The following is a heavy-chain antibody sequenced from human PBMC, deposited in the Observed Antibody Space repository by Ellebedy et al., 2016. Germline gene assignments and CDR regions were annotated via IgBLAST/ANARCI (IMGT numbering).Heavy chain of an antibody. CDR1: GFIFSNND. D-gene: IGHD4/OR15-4a*01. V-gene: IGHV3-23*01. J-gene: IGHJ4*02. CDR2: ITGSGDST. Sequence: GGSLRLXXAASGFIFSNNDMTWVRQAPGKGLEWVSAITGSGDSTYYADSVKGRFTISRDNSKNTLYLQMNSLRAEDTALYYCAKGMRGGADFDYWGQGTLVTVSS. CDR3: AKGMRGGADFDY.